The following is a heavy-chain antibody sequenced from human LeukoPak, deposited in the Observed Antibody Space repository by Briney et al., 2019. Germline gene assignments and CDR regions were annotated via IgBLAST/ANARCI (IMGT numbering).Heavy chain of an antibody. CDR3: TGALTVRGVISFDY. Sequence: SETLSLTCTVSGGSISSYYWSWIRQPPGKGLEWIGYIYYSGSTNYNPSLKSRVTISVDTSKTQFSLKLSSVTAADTAGFYCTGALTVRGVISFDYWGQGTLVTVSS. J-gene: IGHJ4*02. D-gene: IGHD3-10*01. CDR2: IYYSGST. CDR1: GGSISSYY. V-gene: IGHV4-59*01.